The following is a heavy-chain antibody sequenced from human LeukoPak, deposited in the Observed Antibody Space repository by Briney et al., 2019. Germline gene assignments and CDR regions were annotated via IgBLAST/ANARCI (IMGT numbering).Heavy chain of an antibody. Sequence: SETLSLTCTVSGGSISSSSYYWGWIRQPPGKGLEWIGSIYYSGSTYYNPSLKSRVTISVDTSKNQFSLKLSSVTAADTAVYYCARRGAPAPPVLRFLEWSYYFDYWGQGTLVTVSS. CDR2: IYYSGST. V-gene: IGHV4-39*07. D-gene: IGHD3-3*01. CDR1: GGSISSSSYY. CDR3: ARRGAPAPPVLRFLEWSYYFDY. J-gene: IGHJ4*02.